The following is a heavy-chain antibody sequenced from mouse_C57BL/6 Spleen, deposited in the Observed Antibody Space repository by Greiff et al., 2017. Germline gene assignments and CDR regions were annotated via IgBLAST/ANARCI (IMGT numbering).Heavy chain of an antibody. Sequence: VQLQQSGAELVRPGSSVKLSCKASGYTFTSYWMDWVKQRPGQGLEWIGNIYPSDSETHYNQKFKDKATLTVDKSSSTAYMQLSSLTSEDSAVYYCARSGITTVVAHYYAMDYWGQGTSVTVSS. J-gene: IGHJ4*01. CDR2: IYPSDSET. CDR3: ARSGITTVVAHYYAMDY. CDR1: GYTFTSYW. D-gene: IGHD1-1*01. V-gene: IGHV1-61*01.